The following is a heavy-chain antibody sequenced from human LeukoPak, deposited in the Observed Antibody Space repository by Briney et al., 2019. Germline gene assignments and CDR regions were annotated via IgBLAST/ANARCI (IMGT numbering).Heavy chain of an antibody. J-gene: IGHJ4*02. V-gene: IGHV1-46*01. CDR2: INPSGGST. CDR1: GYTFTSYY. CDR3: AIAIGLMITFGGVS. D-gene: IGHD3-16*01. Sequence: ASVKVSCKASGYTFTSYYMHWVRQAPGQGLEWMAIINPSGGSTGYAQKFQGRVTMTRDTSTSTVYMELSSLRSEDTAVYYCAIAIGLMITFGGVSWGQGTLVTVSS.